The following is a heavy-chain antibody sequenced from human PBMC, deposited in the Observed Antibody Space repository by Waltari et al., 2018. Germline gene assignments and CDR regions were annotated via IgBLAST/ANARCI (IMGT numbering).Heavy chain of an antibody. CDR1: GFTVSSNY. Sequence: EVQLVETGGGLIQPGGSLRLSCAASGFTVSSNYMSWVRQAPGKGREGVSVIYIGGSTNSADSGKGLFTISRDNSKNTLYLQMNSLRAEDTAVYYCARDLGIVGIAWGQGTLVTVSS. CDR2: IYIGGST. CDR3: ARDLGIVGIA. J-gene: IGHJ5*02. D-gene: IGHD1-26*01. V-gene: IGHV3-53*02.